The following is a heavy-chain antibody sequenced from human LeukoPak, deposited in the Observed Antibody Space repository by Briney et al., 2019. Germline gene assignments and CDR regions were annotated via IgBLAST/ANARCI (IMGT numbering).Heavy chain of an antibody. CDR2: INPSGGST. CDR1: GYTFTSYG. V-gene: IGHV1-46*01. D-gene: IGHD1-26*01. CDR3: ARDNGGAIDY. Sequence: ASVKVSCKASGYTFTSYGISWVRQAPGQGLEWMGIINPSGGSTSYAQKFQGRVTMTRDTSTSTVYMELSSLRSEDTAVYYCARDNGGAIDYWGQGTLVTVSS. J-gene: IGHJ4*02.